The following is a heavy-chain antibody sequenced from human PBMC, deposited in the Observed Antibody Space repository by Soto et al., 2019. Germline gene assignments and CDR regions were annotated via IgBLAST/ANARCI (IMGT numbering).Heavy chain of an antibody. V-gene: IGHV4-39*01. J-gene: IGHJ2*01. CDR2: IYYSGST. D-gene: IGHD1-26*01. CDR1: GGSISSSSYY. Sequence: SETLSLTCTVSGGSISSSSYYWGWIRQPPGKGLEWIGSIYYSGSTYYNPSLKSRVTISVDTSKNQFSLKLSSVTAADTAVYYCARHDETMYSGSYWSWYFDLWGRGTLVTVSS. CDR3: ARHDETMYSGSYWSWYFDL.